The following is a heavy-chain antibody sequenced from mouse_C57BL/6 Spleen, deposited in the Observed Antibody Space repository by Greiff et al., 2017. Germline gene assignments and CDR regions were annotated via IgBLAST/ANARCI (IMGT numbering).Heavy chain of an antibody. J-gene: IGHJ4*01. CDR1: GYSITSGYY. D-gene: IGHD1-1*01. CDR3: ASRPYYYGSYYYAMDY. CDR2: ISYDGSN. Sequence: EVQLQESGPGLVKPSQSLSLTCSVTGYSITSGYYWNWIRQFPGNKLEWMGYISYDGSNNYNPSLKNRISITRDTSKNQFFLKLNSVTTEDTATYYCASRPYYYGSYYYAMDYWGQGTSVTVSS. V-gene: IGHV3-6*01.